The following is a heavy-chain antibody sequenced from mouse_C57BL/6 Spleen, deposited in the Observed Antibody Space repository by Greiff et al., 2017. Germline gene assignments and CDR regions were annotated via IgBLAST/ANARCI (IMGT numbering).Heavy chain of an antibody. D-gene: IGHD6-1*01. CDR3: ASPAGAKGAMDY. CDR2: IYPRSGNT. Sequence: VQLQQSGAELARPGASVKLSCKASGYTFTSYGISWVKQRTGQGLEWIGEIYPRSGNTYYNEQFKGKATLTADKSSSTAYMELRSLTSADSSVDFCASPAGAKGAMDYWGQGTSVTVSS. V-gene: IGHV1-81*01. CDR1: GYTFTSYG. J-gene: IGHJ4*01.